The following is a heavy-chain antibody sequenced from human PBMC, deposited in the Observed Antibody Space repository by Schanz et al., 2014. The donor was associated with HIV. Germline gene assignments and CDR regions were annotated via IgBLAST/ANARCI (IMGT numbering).Heavy chain of an antibody. V-gene: IGHV3-33*06. J-gene: IGHJ6*02. CDR2: IWYDGSNK. CDR1: GFTFNDYG. Sequence: QVQLVESGGGVVQPGRSLRLSCAASGFTFNDYGMHWVRQAPGKGLEWVVVIWYDGSNKYYADSVKGRFIISRDNSKNTLYLQMNRLRAEDTAVYYCAKVARWDYYGMDVWGPGTTVTVSS. CDR3: AKVARWDYYGMDV.